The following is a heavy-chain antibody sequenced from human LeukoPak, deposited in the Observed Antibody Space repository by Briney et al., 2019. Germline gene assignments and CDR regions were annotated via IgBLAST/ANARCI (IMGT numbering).Heavy chain of an antibody. J-gene: IGHJ6*03. CDR2: ISSSGSTI. V-gene: IGHV3-11*04. CDR3: AKRARGYELAYYYYYMDV. Sequence: PGGSLRLSCAASGFTFSDYYMSWIRQAPGKGLEWVSYISSSGSTIYYADSVKGRFTISRDNAKNSLYLQMNSLRAEDTAVYYCAKRARGYELAYYYYYMDVWGKGTTVTVSS. D-gene: IGHD5-12*01. CDR1: GFTFSDYY.